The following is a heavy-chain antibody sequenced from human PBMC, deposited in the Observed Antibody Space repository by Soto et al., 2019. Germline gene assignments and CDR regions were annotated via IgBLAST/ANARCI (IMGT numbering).Heavy chain of an antibody. Sequence: VGSLRLSCAASGFTFSSYSMNWVRQAPGKGLEWVSYISSSSTTIHYADSVKGRFTISTDNAKNSLYLQMDSLRAEDTAVYYCARGQSGYYLFDYWGQGTLVTVSS. CDR3: ARGQSGYYLFDY. CDR1: GFTFSSYS. CDR2: ISSSSTTI. V-gene: IGHV3-48*01. J-gene: IGHJ4*02. D-gene: IGHD3-22*01.